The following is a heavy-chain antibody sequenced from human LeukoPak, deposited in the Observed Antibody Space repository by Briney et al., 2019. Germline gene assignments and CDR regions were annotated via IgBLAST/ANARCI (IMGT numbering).Heavy chain of an antibody. Sequence: PSETLSLTCAVYCGSFSGYYWSGIRQPPGEGLEWIGEINHSGSTNYNPSVKSRVTISVDTSTNPFSLKLSSVTAADTAVYYCARGRPYCTNGVCYDTRAFDIWGQGTLVTVSS. V-gene: IGHV4-34*01. D-gene: IGHD2-8*01. J-gene: IGHJ3*02. CDR1: CGSFSGYY. CDR2: INHSGST. CDR3: ARGRPYCTNGVCYDTRAFDI.